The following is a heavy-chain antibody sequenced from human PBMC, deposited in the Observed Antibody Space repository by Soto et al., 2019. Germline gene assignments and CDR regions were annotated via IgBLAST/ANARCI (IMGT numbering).Heavy chain of an antibody. CDR2: INPSSGVI. CDR3: ARGSCWNYLEH. CDR1: GYTFTAHF. Sequence: ASVKVSCKSSGYTFTAHFIHWVRQAPGQGPEWMAWINPSSGVINFAPKFQGRITLTRDSSLSTAYLELNSLRSDDTAVYFCARGSCWNYLEHWGQGSQVTVSS. D-gene: IGHD3-10*01. J-gene: IGHJ4*02. V-gene: IGHV1-2*02.